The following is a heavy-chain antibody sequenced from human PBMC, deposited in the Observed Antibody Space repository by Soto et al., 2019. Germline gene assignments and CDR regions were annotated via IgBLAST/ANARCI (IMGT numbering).Heavy chain of an antibody. CDR2: IIVGTGQT. CDR3: AAELYSGGRCCSFDI. Sequence: QMQVVQSGPEVKKPGTSVKVSCKTSGFTFTKSAVQWVRQARGERLDWIGWIIVGTGQTNYAPKLHERITITRDMSTATASMELSSLGSEDTTVYYCAAELYSGGRCCSFDIWGQGTMVTVPS. D-gene: IGHD1-26*01. J-gene: IGHJ3*02. V-gene: IGHV1-58*01. CDR1: GFTFTKSA.